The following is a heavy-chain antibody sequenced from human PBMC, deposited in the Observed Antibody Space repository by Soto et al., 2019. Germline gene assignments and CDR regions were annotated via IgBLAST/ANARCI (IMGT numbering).Heavy chain of an antibody. CDR3: AREEYGDHFGY. V-gene: IGHV3-7*01. CDR1: GFTFSRYW. CDR2: IKQEGTEK. D-gene: IGHD4-17*01. Sequence: EVQLVESGGGLVQPGGSLRLSCTASGFTFSRYWMSWVRQAPGKGLEWVANIKQEGTEKYYVDSVKGRFTISRDNAKNSLYLQMNSLRAEDTAVYYCAREEYGDHFGYWGQGTLVPVSS. J-gene: IGHJ4*02.